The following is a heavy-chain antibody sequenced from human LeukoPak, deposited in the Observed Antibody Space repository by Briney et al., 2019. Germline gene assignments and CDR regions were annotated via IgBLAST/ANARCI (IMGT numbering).Heavy chain of an antibody. Sequence: SETLSLTCTASGGSISSYYWSWIRQPPGKGLEWIGYIYTSGSTNYNPSLKSRVTISVDTSKNQFSLKLSSVTAADTAVYYCARQDQLSSSSWTFDYWGQGTLVTVSS. D-gene: IGHD6-6*01. J-gene: IGHJ4*02. V-gene: IGHV4-4*09. CDR2: IYTSGST. CDR1: GGSISSYY. CDR3: ARQDQLSSSSWTFDY.